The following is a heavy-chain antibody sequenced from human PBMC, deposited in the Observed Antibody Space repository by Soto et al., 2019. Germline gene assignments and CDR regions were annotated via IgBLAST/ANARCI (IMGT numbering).Heavy chain of an antibody. Sequence: SETLSLTCTVSGASVSTGVYYWTWIRHHPGKGLEWIGYIDNTGSAYYNPSLTGRVDISVDTPKNQFSLNLQSLTAADTAFYYCAGAVSDFDVRRYRTSYFDQWGQGILVTVSS. CDR3: AGAVSDFDVRRYRTSYFDQ. CDR1: GASVSTGVYY. CDR2: IDNTGSA. D-gene: IGHD3-10*02. J-gene: IGHJ4*02. V-gene: IGHV4-31*03.